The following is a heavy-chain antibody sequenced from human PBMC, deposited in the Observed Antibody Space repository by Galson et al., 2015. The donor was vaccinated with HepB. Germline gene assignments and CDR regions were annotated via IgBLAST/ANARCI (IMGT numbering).Heavy chain of an antibody. CDR3: ARGALVSVVAATRNNWFDP. CDR1: GYTFSSYS. CDR2: ISAYDRST. D-gene: IGHD2-15*01. V-gene: IGHV1-18*01. J-gene: IGHJ5*02. Sequence: SVKVSCKASGYTFSSYSITWVRQAPGQGLEWMGWISAYDRSTSYAQKLQGRVTMTTDTSTTTAYMELRSLRSDDTAVYYCARGALVSVVAATRNNWFDPWGQGTLVTVSS.